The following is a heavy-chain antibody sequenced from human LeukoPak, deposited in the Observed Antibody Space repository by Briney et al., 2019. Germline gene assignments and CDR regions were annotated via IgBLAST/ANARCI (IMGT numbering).Heavy chain of an antibody. D-gene: IGHD2-2*01. CDR3: ARVPTMTFFDY. CDR2: IYYSGST. J-gene: IGHJ4*02. Sequence: SETLSLTCAVSGASISGSSYYWGWIRQPPGKGLEWIGSIYYSGSTYQNPSLKSRVTISVDTSKNQFSLKLSSVTAADTAVYYCARVPTMTFFDYWGQGTLVTVSS. V-gene: IGHV4-39*07. CDR1: GASISGSSYY.